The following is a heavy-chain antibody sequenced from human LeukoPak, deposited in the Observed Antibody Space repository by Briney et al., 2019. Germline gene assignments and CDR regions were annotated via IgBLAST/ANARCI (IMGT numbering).Heavy chain of an antibody. CDR1: GYTFTGYY. V-gene: IGHV1-2*02. D-gene: IGHD1-14*01. J-gene: IGHJ4*02. CDR3: ARDHRLRNPVDY. CDR2: INPNNGGT. Sequence: ASVKVSCKASGYTFTGYYMHWVRQAPGQGLEWMGWINPNNGGTNYAQKFQGKVTMTRDTSISTAYMELSRLRSDDTAVYYCARDHRLRNPVDYWGQGTLVTVPS.